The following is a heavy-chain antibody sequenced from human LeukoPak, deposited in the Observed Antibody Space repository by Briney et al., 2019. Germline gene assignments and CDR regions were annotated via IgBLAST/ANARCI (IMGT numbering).Heavy chain of an antibody. CDR1: GFTFDDYA. V-gene: IGHV3-43D*03. CDR2: ISWDGGST. Sequence: GGSLRLSCAASGFTFDDYAMHWVRQAPGKGLEWVSLISWDGGSTYYADSVKGRFTISRDNSKNSLYLQMNSLRAEDTALCYCAKEGCSSSFDYWGQGTLVTVSS. CDR3: AKEGCSSSFDY. J-gene: IGHJ4*02. D-gene: IGHD6-6*01.